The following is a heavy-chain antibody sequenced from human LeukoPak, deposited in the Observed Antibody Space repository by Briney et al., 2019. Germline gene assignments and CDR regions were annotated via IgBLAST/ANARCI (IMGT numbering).Heavy chain of an antibody. CDR3: AKVADYGSADAFDI. CDR2: IRYDGRNK. D-gene: IGHD3-10*01. V-gene: IGHV3-30*02. CDR1: EFPSSIYA. Sequence: PGGSLRLSFEPSEFPSSIYAFPWFGQPQARGPEGLPFIRYDGRNKYYADSVKGRFTISRDNSKNTLYLQMNSLRAEDTTEYHCAKVADYGSADAFDIWGQGTMVTVSS. J-gene: IGHJ3*02.